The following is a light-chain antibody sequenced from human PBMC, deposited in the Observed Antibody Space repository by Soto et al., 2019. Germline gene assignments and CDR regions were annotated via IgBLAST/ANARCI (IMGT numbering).Light chain of an antibody. CDR1: QSVTNSF. V-gene: IGKV3-20*01. Sequence: EIVLTQSPATLSLSPGERATLSCRASQSVTNSFLAWYQQKPGQAPRLLIYGASRRATGIPDRFTGSGSGTDFTLTISRLEPEDFAVYYCQQYVSSPWASGQGTKVDIK. CDR2: GAS. CDR3: QQYVSSPWA. J-gene: IGKJ1*01.